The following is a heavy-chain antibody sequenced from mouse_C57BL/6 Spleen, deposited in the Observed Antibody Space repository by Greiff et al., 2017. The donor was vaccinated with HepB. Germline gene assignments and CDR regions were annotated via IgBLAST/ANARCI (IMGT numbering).Heavy chain of an antibody. CDR2: IDPEDGDT. V-gene: IGHV14-1*01. CDR1: GFNIKDYY. J-gene: IGHJ2*01. CDR3: TTGPYSNFFDY. Sequence: EVQLQQSGAELVRPGASVKLSCTASGFNIKDYYMHWVKQRPEQGLEWIGRIDPEDGDTEYAPKFQGKATMTADTSSNTAYLQLSSLTSADTAVYYCTTGPYSNFFDYWGQGTTLTVAS. D-gene: IGHD2-5*01.